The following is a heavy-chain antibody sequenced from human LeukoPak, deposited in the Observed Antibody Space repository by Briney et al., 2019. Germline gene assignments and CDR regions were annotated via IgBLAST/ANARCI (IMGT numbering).Heavy chain of an antibody. J-gene: IGHJ6*02. V-gene: IGHV1-69*13. Sequence: SVKVSCKAPGGTFSSYAISWVRRAPGQGLEWMGGIIPIFGTANYAQKFQGRVTITADESTSTAYMELSSLRSEDTAVYYCARLCIAAASHVEGPYYGMDVWGQGTTVTVSS. CDR1: GGTFSSYA. CDR2: IIPIFGTA. CDR3: ARLCIAAASHVEGPYYGMDV. D-gene: IGHD6-25*01.